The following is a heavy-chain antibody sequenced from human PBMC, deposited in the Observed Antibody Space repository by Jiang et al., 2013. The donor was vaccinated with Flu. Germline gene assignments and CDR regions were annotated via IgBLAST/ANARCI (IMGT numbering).Heavy chain of an antibody. J-gene: IGHJ4*02. CDR2: IKQDGSEK. V-gene: IGHV3-7*03. Sequence: QLLESGGGLVQPGGSLRLSCAASGFTFSSYWMSWVRQAPGKGLEWVANIKQDGSEKYYVDSVKGRFTISRDNAKNSLYLQMNSLRAEDTAVYYCARVETYYYGSGSYHPTYYFDYWGQGTLVTVSS. CDR3: ARVETYYYGSGSYHPTYYFDY. CDR1: GFTFSSYW. D-gene: IGHD3-10*01.